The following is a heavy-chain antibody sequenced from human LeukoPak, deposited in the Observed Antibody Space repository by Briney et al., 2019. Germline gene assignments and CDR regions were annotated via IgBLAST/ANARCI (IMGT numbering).Heavy chain of an antibody. D-gene: IGHD1-1*01. CDR1: GGSFSGYY. V-gene: IGHV4-34*01. Sequence: SETLSLTCAVYGGSFSGYYWSWLRQPPGKGLEWIGEINHSGSTNYNPSLKSRVTISVDTSKNQFSLKLSSVTAADTAVYYCARDHNASVFDYWGQGTLVTVSS. CDR2: INHSGST. J-gene: IGHJ4*02. CDR3: ARDHNASVFDY.